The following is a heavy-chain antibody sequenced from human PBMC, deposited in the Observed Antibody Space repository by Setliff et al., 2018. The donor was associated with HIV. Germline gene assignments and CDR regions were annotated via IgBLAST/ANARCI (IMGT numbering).Heavy chain of an antibody. J-gene: IGHJ3*02. CDR2: INPSGGST. D-gene: IGHD3-9*01. CDR1: GSTFTSYY. CDR3: ASTLRYFDWFDAFDI. Sequence: ASVKVSCKASGSTFTSYYMHWVRQAPGQGLEWMGIINPSGGSTSYAQKFQGRVTMTRDTSTSTVYMELSSLRSEDTAVYYCASTLRYFDWFDAFDIWGQGTMVTVSS. V-gene: IGHV1-46*01.